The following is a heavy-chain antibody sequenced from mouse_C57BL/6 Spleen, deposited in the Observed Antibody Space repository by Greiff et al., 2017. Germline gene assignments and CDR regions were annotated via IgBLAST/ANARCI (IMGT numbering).Heavy chain of an antibody. Sequence: DVKLVESGGGLVKPGGSLKLSCAASGFTFSSYAMSWVRQTPEKRLEWVATISDGGSYTYYPDNVKGRFTISRDNAKNNLYLQMSHLKSEDTAMYYCAREMWDAWFAYWGQGTLVTVSA. D-gene: IGHD4-1*01. V-gene: IGHV5-4*01. CDR2: ISDGGSYT. CDR3: AREMWDAWFAY. J-gene: IGHJ3*01. CDR1: GFTFSSYA.